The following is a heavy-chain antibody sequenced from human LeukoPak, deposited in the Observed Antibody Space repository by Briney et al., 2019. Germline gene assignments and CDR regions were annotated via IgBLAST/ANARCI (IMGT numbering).Heavy chain of an antibody. CDR3: AREVSASYDN. J-gene: IGHJ4*02. Sequence: SETPSLTCTVSGGSISSSSYYCGWIRQPPGKGLEWIGSIYYSGSTFYNPSLRSRVTISVDTSNSQFSLKVMSVTAADTAVYYCAREVSASYDNWGQGTLVTVSS. CDR2: IYYSGST. V-gene: IGHV4-39*02. CDR1: GGSISSSSYY. D-gene: IGHD2-2*01.